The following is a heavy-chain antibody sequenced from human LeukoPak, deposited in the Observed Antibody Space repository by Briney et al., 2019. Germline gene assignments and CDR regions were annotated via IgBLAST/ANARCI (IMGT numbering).Heavy chain of an antibody. D-gene: IGHD6-13*01. V-gene: IGHV4-30-2*01. Sequence: SQTLSLTCTVSGGSISSGGYYWSWIRQPPGKGLEWIGYIYQSGSTYYNPSLKSRVTISVDRSKNQFSLKLSSVTAADTAVYYCARQEAAAADSDYWGQGTLVTVSS. CDR1: GGSISSGGYY. J-gene: IGHJ4*02. CDR2: IYQSGST. CDR3: ARQEAAAADSDY.